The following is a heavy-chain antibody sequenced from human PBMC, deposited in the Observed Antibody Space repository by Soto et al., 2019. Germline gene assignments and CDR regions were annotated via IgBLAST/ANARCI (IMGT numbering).Heavy chain of an antibody. V-gene: IGHV4-59*01. CDR2: ISYSGST. CDR1: GGSISSYY. D-gene: IGHD3-10*01. CDR3: ARDRTYYYGGTDYFGMDV. Sequence: QVQLQESGPGLVKPSATLSLICTVSGGSISSYYWSWIRQPPGKGLEWIGYISYSGSTNYNPSLKSRVTISVDTSKNQFSLKLSSVTAADTAVYYCARDRTYYYGGTDYFGMDVWGRGTTGTVSS. J-gene: IGHJ6*02.